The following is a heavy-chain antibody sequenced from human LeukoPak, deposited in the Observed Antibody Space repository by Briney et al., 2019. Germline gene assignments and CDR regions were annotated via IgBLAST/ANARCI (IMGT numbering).Heavy chain of an antibody. V-gene: IGHV3-23*01. CDR3: AKDFGNYISGCNY. J-gene: IGHJ4*02. CDR1: GFSFNTYA. CDR2: ISHSGGST. D-gene: IGHD3-22*01. Sequence: GGSLRLSCAASGFSFNTYAMSWVRQTPEKGLEWVSGISHSGGSTHYAASVKGRFTISRDRSKNTVYLQMNGLRAEDTAVYYCAKDFGNYISGCNYWGQGTLVTVSS.